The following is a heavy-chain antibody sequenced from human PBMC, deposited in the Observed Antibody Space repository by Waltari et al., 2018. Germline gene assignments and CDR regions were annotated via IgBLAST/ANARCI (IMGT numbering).Heavy chain of an antibody. CDR3: AKDKRMGSSAVDY. D-gene: IGHD2-2*01. J-gene: IGHJ4*02. Sequence: EVQLLESGGGLVQPGGSLRLSCAASGFTFSSYAMSWVRQAPGKGLEWVSVIYSGGSTYYADSVKGRFTISRDNSKNTLYLQMNSLRAEDTAVSYCAKDKRMGSSAVDYWGQGTLVTVSS. V-gene: IGHV3-23*03. CDR1: GFTFSSYA. CDR2: IYSGGST.